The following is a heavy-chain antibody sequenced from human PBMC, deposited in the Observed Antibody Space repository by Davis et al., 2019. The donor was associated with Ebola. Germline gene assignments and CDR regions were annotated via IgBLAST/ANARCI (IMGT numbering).Heavy chain of an antibody. V-gene: IGHV1-24*01. CDR3: ARRGTGWFDP. Sequence: AASVKVSCKVSGYTLTELSMHWVRQAPGKGLEWMGGFDPEDGETIYAQKFQGRVTMTEDTSTDTAYMELSSLRSDDMAVYYCARRGTGWFDPWGQGTLVTVSS. CDR2: FDPEDGET. J-gene: IGHJ5*02. CDR1: GYTLTELS. D-gene: IGHD3-16*01.